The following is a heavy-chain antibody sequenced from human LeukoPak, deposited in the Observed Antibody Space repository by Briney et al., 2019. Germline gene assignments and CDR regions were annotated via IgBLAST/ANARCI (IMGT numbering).Heavy chain of an antibody. CDR2: ISHEGSNT. V-gene: IGHV3-48*03. D-gene: IGHD3-22*01. J-gene: IGHJ3*01. CDR1: GFSFSTYE. CDR3: AAFYYNSNPKAV. Sequence: PGGSLRLSCAASGFSFSTYEMNWVRQAPGKGLEWISIISHEGSNTNYADSVEGRFTISRDNAKNSVYLQMNSLRAEDTAVYCCAAFYYNSNPKAVWGQGTMVTVSS.